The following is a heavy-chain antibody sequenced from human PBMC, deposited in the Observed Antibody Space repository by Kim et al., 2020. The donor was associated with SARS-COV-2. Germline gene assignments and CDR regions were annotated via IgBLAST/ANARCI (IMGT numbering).Heavy chain of an antibody. D-gene: IGHD3-10*01. CDR2: ISSSSSYI. J-gene: IGHJ4*02. CDR1: GFTFSSYS. V-gene: IGHV3-21*01. Sequence: GGSLRLSCAASGFTFSSYSMNWVRQAPGKGLEWVSSISSSSSYIYYADSVKGRFTISRDNAKNSLYLQMNSLRAEDTAVYYCARGLHGSGNLPDYWGQGTLVTVSS. CDR3: ARGLHGSGNLPDY.